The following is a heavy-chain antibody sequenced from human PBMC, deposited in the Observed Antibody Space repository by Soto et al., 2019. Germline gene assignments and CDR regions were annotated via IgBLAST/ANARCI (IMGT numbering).Heavy chain of an antibody. CDR2: IIPIFGTA. V-gene: IGHV1-69*13. J-gene: IGHJ6*02. Sequence: SVKVSCKASGGTFSSYAISWVRQAPGQGLEWMGGIIPIFGTANYAQKFQGRVTITADESTSTAYMELSSLRSEDTAVYYCARVPRYSSSWYSDYYYGMDVWGQGTTVTVSS. CDR3: ARVPRYSSSWYSDYYYGMDV. D-gene: IGHD6-13*01. CDR1: GGTFSSYA.